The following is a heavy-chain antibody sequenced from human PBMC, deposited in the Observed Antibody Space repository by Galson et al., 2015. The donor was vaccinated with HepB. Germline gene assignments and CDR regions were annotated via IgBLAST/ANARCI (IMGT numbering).Heavy chain of an antibody. CDR2: IGPYSGNT. J-gene: IGHJ4*02. CDR1: GYTFGRYI. V-gene: IGHV1-18*01. D-gene: IGHD1-14*01. Sequence: SVKVSCKASGYTFGRYIITWLRQAPGQGLECLGWIGPYSGNTHYAQKLQGRVTMTTDTSTSTAYMDLRSLRSVDTALYYCARVGMTYYYFDYWGQGTLVTVSS. CDR3: ARVGMTYYYFDY.